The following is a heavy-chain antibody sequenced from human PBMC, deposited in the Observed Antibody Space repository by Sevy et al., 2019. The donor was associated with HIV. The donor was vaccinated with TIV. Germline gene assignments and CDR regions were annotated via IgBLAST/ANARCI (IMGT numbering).Heavy chain of an antibody. CDR2: ISGSGGST. D-gene: IGHD2-2*03. CDR1: GFTFSSYA. Sequence: GGSLRLSCAASGFTFSSYAMSWVRQAPGKGLEWVSAISGSGGSTYYADSVKGRFTISRDNSKNTLYLQRNSLRAEDTAVYYCAKHGNFGYCSSTSCYIYYGMDVWGQGTTVTVSS. J-gene: IGHJ6*02. V-gene: IGHV3-23*01. CDR3: AKHGNFGYCSSTSCYIYYGMDV.